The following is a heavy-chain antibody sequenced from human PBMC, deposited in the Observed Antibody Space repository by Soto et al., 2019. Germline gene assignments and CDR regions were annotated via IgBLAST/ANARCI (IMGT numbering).Heavy chain of an antibody. Sequence: GDSLKISCKGSGYSFAGYWITWVRQKPGKGLEWMGRIDPSDSQTYYSPSFRGHVTISATKSITTVFLQWSSLRASDTAMYYCARQIYDSDTGPNFQYYFDSWGQGTPVAVSS. V-gene: IGHV5-10-1*01. D-gene: IGHD3-22*01. CDR2: IDPSDSQT. J-gene: IGHJ4*02. CDR1: GYSFAGYW. CDR3: ARQIYDSDTGPNFQYYFDS.